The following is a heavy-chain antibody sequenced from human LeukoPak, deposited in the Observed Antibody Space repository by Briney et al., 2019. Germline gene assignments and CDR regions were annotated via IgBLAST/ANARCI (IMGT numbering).Heavy chain of an antibody. V-gene: IGHV4-59*01. CDR2: IYYSGST. CDR3: ARDVWGGNSGGVAFDI. Sequence: GSLRLSCVASGFTFSSYEMNWVRQPPGKGLEWIGYIYYSGSTNYNPSLKSRVTISVDTSKNQLSLKLSSVTAADTAVYYCARDVWGGNSGGVAFDIWGQGTMVTVSS. D-gene: IGHD4-23*01. J-gene: IGHJ3*02. CDR1: GFTFSSYE.